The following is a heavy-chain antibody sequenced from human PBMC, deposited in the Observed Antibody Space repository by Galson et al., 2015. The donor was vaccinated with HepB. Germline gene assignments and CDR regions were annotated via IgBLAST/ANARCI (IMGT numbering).Heavy chain of an antibody. CDR3: ARRGPLPDNYYGMDV. CDR1: GYSFTTNW. V-gene: IGHV5-51*03. CDR2: IYPRGSDT. Sequence: QSGAEVKKPGESLKISCKGSGYSFTTNWIIWVRQMPGKGLEWVGLIYPRGSDTRYSPSFQGQVTISADKSINTAYLQWSSLKASDSGMYFCARRGPLPDNYYGMDVWGQGTTVTVSS. J-gene: IGHJ6*02. D-gene: IGHD1-14*01.